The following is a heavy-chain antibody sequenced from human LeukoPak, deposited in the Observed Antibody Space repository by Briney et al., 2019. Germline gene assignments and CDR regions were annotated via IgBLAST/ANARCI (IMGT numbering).Heavy chain of an antibody. V-gene: IGHV5-51*01. D-gene: IGHD3-22*01. J-gene: IGHJ3*02. CDR2: IYPGDSDT. Sequence: KVSCKASGGTFSSYAISWVRQMPGKGLEWMGIIYPGDSDTRYSPSFLGQVTISADKSISTAYLQWSSLKASDTAMYYCARSGYYDSSGYYGYDAFDIWGQGTMVTVSS. CDR1: GGTFSSYA. CDR3: ARSGYYDSSGYYGYDAFDI.